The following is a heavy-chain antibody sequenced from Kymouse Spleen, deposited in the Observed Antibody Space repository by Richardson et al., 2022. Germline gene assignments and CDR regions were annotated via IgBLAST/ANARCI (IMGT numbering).Heavy chain of an antibody. CDR1: GFTFSSYW. Sequence: EVQLVESGGGLVQPGGSLRLSCAASGFTFSSYWMHWVRQAPGKGLVWVSRINSDGSSTSYADSVKGRFTISRDNAKNTLYLQMNSLRAEDTAVYYCAREEWELLRSYYYYGMDVWGQGTTVTVSS. CDR2: INSDGSST. D-gene: IGHD1-26*01. CDR3: AREEWELLRSYYYYGMDV. V-gene: IGHV3-74*01. J-gene: IGHJ6*02.